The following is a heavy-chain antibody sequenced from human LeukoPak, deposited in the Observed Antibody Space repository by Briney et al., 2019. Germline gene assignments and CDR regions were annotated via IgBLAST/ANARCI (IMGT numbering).Heavy chain of an antibody. J-gene: IGHJ4*02. V-gene: IGHV1-69*04. Sequence: SVKVSCKASGGTFSSYAISWVRQAPGQGLEWMGRIIRILDITNYAQKFQGRITITADKSTSTAYMELSSLRSEDTAVYYCASGDYYDSSALGQYWGQGTLVTVSS. CDR3: ASGDYYDSSALGQY. CDR1: GGTFSSYA. D-gene: IGHD3-22*01. CDR2: IIRILDIT.